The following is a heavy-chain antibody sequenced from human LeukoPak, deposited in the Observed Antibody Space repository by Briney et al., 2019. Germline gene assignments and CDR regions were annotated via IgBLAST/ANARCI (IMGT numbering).Heavy chain of an antibody. CDR2: ISSSSSYI. D-gene: IGHD6-19*01. J-gene: IGHJ4*02. CDR1: GFTFSSYS. V-gene: IGHV3-21*01. CDR3: ARGHIKWLVPYYFDY. Sequence: GGSLRLSCAASGFTFSSYSMNWVRQAPGKGLEWVSSISSSSSYIYYADSVKGRFTISRDNAKNSLYLQMNSLRAEDTAVYYCARGHIKWLVPYYFDYWGQGTLVTVSS.